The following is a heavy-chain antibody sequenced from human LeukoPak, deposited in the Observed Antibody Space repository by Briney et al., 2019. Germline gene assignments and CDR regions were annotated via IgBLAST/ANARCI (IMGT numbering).Heavy chain of an antibody. J-gene: IGHJ6*02. Sequence: SETLSLTCSVSGGSIRSFYWSWIRQPPGKGLEWIGYMSYSGSTNYNPSLKSRITISADTSKNHFSLRLSSVTAADTAVYYCARALWVGENYYYYGMDVWGQGTTVTVSS. D-gene: IGHD3-10*01. CDR3: ARALWVGENYYYYGMDV. V-gene: IGHV4-59*13. CDR2: MSYSGST. CDR1: GGSIRSFY.